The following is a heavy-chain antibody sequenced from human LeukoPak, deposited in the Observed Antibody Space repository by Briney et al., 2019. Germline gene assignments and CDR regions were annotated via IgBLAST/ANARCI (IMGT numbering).Heavy chain of an antibody. CDR2: IYYSGST. J-gene: IGHJ6*03. Sequence: SETLSLTCTVPGGSISSYYWSWIRQPPGKGLEWIGYIYYSGSTNYNPSLKSRVTISVDTCKNQFSLKLSSVTAADTAVYYCAKWNSYYYYMDVWGKGTTVTVSS. V-gene: IGHV4-59*01. CDR1: GGSISSYY. CDR3: AKWNSYYYYMDV. D-gene: IGHD1-1*01.